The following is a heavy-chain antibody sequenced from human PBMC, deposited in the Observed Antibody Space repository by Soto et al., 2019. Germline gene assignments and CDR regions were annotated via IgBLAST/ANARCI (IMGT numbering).Heavy chain of an antibody. D-gene: IGHD3-10*01. V-gene: IGHV3-11*01. J-gene: IGHJ4*02. CDR1: GFTFSDYY. CDR2: ISSSGSTI. Sequence: GGSLRLSCAASGFTFSDYYMSWIRQAPGKGLEWVSYISSSGSTIYYADSVKGRFTISRDNAKNSLNLQMNSLRAEDTAVYYCARATKILWFGESSEVFDYWGQGTLVTVSS. CDR3: ARATKILWFGESSEVFDY.